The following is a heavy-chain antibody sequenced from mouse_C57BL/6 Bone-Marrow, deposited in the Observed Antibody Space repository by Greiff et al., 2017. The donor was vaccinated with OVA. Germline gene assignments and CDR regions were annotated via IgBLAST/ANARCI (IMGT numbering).Heavy chain of an antibody. CDR1: GYTFTDYY. V-gene: IGHV1-26*01. J-gene: IGHJ1*03. D-gene: IGHD1-1*01. Sequence: EVQLQQSGPELVKPGASVKISCKASGYTFTDYYMNWVKQSHGKSLEWIGDINPNNGGTSYNQKFKGKATLTVDKSSSTAYMELRSLTSEDSAVYYCARPLPTTVVATDFDVWGTGTTVTVSS. CDR2: INPNNGGT. CDR3: ARPLPTTVVATDFDV.